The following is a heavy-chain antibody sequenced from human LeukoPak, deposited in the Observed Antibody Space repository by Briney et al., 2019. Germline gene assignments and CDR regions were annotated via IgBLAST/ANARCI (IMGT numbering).Heavy chain of an antibody. Sequence: GGSLRLSCAASGFTFSSYGMSWVRQAPGKGLEWVSAISGSGGSTYYADSVKGRFTISRDNAKNSLYLQMNSLRAEDTAVYYCAKEGGVYSTPYYMDVWGKGTTVTVSS. J-gene: IGHJ6*03. CDR2: ISGSGGST. CDR3: AKEGGVYSTPYYMDV. V-gene: IGHV3-23*01. D-gene: IGHD1-26*01. CDR1: GFTFSSYG.